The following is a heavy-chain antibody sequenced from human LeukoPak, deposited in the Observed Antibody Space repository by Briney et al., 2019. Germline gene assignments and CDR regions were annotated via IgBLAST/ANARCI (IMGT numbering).Heavy chain of an antibody. J-gene: IGHJ4*02. CDR3: AKDIEWLSANYFDY. CDR1: GLTFNNYA. D-gene: IGHD3-3*01. V-gene: IGHV3-23*01. Sequence: GGSLRLSCAVSGLTFNNYAMSWVRQAPGKGLEWVSAISKSGDHTYYAASAKGRFTIYRDNSKNTQYLQMNSLRAEDTAVYYCAKDIEWLSANYFDYWGQGTLVTVSS. CDR2: ISKSGDHT.